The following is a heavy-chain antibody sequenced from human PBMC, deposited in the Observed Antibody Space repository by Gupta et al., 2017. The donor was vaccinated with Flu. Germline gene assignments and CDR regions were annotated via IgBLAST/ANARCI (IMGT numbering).Heavy chain of an antibody. V-gene: IGHV3-23*01. Sequence: EVQLLESGGGLVQPGGYLRLSCAASGITVSSDAMSWVRQAPGKGLEWVSGISGSGGSTYSADSVKGRFTISRDNSRNTLYLQMNSLRAEDTAVYYCAKLLGFDYWGQGTLVTVSS. CDR3: AKLLGFDY. D-gene: IGHD2-15*01. CDR1: GITVSSDA. J-gene: IGHJ4*02. CDR2: ISGSGGST.